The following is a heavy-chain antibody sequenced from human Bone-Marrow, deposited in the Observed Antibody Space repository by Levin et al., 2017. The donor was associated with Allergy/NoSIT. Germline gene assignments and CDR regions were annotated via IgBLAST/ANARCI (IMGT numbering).Heavy chain of an antibody. Sequence: PGGSLRLSCAASGFSFSTTWMHWVRQVPGKGLMWVSRMNSDGRTTNYADSVRGRITISRDNAKEILYLQIDSLRAEDTAVYYCATAGSYRLDYWGQGTLVTVSS. CDR1: GFSFSTTW. V-gene: IGHV3-74*01. CDR3: ATAGSYRLDY. D-gene: IGHD3-16*02. CDR2: MNSDGRTT. J-gene: IGHJ4*02.